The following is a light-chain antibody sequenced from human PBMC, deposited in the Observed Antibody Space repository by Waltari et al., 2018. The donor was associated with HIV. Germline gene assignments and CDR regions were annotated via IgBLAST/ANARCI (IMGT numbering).Light chain of an antibody. CDR3: SSYAGSNKLV. CDR1: SSDVGGYNY. V-gene: IGLV2-8*01. CDR2: EVT. J-gene: IGLJ2*01. Sequence: QSALTQPPSPSGSPGPSVTIPCPGTSSDVGGYNYFSWYQQHPGNAPKPIIYEVTERPSGVPDRFSGSKSGNMASLTVSGLQAEDEADYYCSSYAGSNKLVFGGGTKLTVV.